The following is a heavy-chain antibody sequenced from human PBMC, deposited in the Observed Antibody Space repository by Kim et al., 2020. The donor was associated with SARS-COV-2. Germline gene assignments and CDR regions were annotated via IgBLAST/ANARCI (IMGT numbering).Heavy chain of an antibody. Sequence: ASVKVSCKASGYTFTGYYMHWVRQAPGQGLEWMGWINPNSGGTNYAQKFQGRVTMTRDTSISTAYMELSRLRSDDTAVYYCARDLPYYYGSGSYYNGFDYWGQGTLVTVSS. CDR1: GYTFTGYY. CDR2: INPNSGGT. J-gene: IGHJ4*02. D-gene: IGHD3-10*01. V-gene: IGHV1-2*02. CDR3: ARDLPYYYGSGSYYNGFDY.